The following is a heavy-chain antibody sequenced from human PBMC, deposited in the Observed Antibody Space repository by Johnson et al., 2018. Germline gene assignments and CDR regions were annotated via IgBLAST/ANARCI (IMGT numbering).Heavy chain of an antibody. Sequence: VQLVQSGGGFVQPGGSLRLPCAASGFTFSSYWMHWVRQAPGKGLVWVSRINTDGGSTTYADSVKGRFTISRDNTKNTVFLQMNSLRADDTAVYYCARDLLPSGLGGYYYYYGMDVWGQGTTVTVSS. V-gene: IGHV3-74*01. D-gene: IGHD3-10*01. J-gene: IGHJ6*02. CDR3: ARDLLPSGLGGYYYYYGMDV. CDR1: GFTFSSYW. CDR2: INTDGGST.